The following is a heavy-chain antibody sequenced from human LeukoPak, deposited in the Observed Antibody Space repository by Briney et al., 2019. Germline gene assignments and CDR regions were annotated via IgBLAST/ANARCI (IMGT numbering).Heavy chain of an antibody. Sequence: GGSLRLSCAASGFTFSNAWMSWVRQAPGKGLEWVSYISSSGRTIYYADSVKGRFTISRDNAKNSLYLQMNSLRAEDTAVYYCARVGKNGWDSDHWGQGTLVTVSS. CDR1: GFTFSNAW. CDR3: ARVGKNGWDSDH. CDR2: ISSSGRTI. J-gene: IGHJ4*02. V-gene: IGHV3-11*04. D-gene: IGHD6-19*01.